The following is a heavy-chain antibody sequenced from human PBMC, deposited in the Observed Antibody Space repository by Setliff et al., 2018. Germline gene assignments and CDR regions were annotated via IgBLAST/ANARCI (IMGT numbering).Heavy chain of an antibody. V-gene: IGHV4-39*07. CDR3: ARVRVVVIGNYYYYYGMDV. Sequence: KASETLSLTCTVSGGSISSSSYYWGWIRQPPGKGLEWIGSIYYSGSTYYNPSLKSRVTISVDTSKNQFSLKLSSVTAADTAVYYCARVRVVVIGNYYYYYGMDVWGQGTTVTVSS. D-gene: IGHD2-15*01. CDR1: GGSISSSSYY. J-gene: IGHJ6*02. CDR2: IYYSGST.